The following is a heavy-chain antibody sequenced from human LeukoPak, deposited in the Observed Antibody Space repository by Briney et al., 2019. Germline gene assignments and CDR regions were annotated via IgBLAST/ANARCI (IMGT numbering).Heavy chain of an antibody. J-gene: IGHJ4*02. Sequence: SETLSLTCAVSGGSISSGGYSWSWIRQPPGKGLEWIGYIYHSRSTYYNPSRKSRVTISVDRSKNQFSLKLSSVTAADTAVYYCARVDYYGSGSYHWGQGTLVTVSS. CDR3: ARVDYYGSGSYH. D-gene: IGHD3-10*01. V-gene: IGHV4-30-2*01. CDR2: IYHSRST. CDR1: GGSISSGGYS.